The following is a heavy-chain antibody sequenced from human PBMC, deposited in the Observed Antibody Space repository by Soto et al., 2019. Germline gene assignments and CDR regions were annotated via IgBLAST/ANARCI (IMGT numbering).Heavy chain of an antibody. V-gene: IGHV1-3*01. CDR3: ARGGYFNSSNYLAY. CDR2: INPGNGNK. CDR1: GYTFTSYG. Sequence: ASVKVSCNAPGYTFTSYGMSWARQAPGRGLEWMGWINPGNGNKKYSQKFPGRVIIVRDTSASTAYMELSSLRSEDPAVYYCARGGYFNSSNYLAYWGQGTLVTVSS. D-gene: IGHD3-22*01. J-gene: IGHJ4*02.